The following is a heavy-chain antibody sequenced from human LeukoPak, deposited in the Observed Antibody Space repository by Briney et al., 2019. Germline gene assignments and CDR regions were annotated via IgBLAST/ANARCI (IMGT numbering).Heavy chain of an antibody. V-gene: IGHV3-23*01. J-gene: IGHJ4*02. CDR3: AKCGAPYSSSSYQDY. D-gene: IGHD6-6*01. CDR2: ISGSGGST. Sequence: PGGSLRLSCAASGFTFSSYAMSWVRQAPGKGLEWVSAISGSGGSTYYADSVKGRFTISRDNSKNTLYLQMNSLRAEDTAVYYCAKCGAPYSSSSYQDYWGQGTLVTVSS. CDR1: GFTFSSYA.